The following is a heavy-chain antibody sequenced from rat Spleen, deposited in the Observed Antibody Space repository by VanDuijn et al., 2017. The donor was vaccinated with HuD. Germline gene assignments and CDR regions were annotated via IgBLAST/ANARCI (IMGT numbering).Heavy chain of an antibody. CDR2: ISVGAVNT. D-gene: IGHD1-1*01. CDR3: GRHAGYYSGDYVMDA. Sequence: EVRLVESGGGLVQPGRSMKLSCAASGFTFSNYYMAWVRQAPTKGLEWVASISVGAVNTYYRDSVKGRFTISRDNAKITLFLQMDSLRSEDTATYYCGRHAGYYSGDYVMDAWGQGASVTVSS. V-gene: IGHV5-25*01. CDR1: GFTFSNYY. J-gene: IGHJ4*01.